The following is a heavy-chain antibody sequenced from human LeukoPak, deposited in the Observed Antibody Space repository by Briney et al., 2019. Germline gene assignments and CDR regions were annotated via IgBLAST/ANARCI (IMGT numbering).Heavy chain of an antibody. J-gene: IGHJ4*02. CDR1: GGTFSSYA. Sequence: ASVKVSCKASGGTFSSYAISWVRQAPGQGLEWMGGIIPIFGTANYAQKFQGRVTITTDESTSTAYMELSSLRSDDTAVYYCARVSNDYVWGSYRGGYFDYWGQGTLVTVSS. CDR3: ARVSNDYVWGSYRGGYFDY. V-gene: IGHV1-69*05. CDR2: IIPIFGTA. D-gene: IGHD3-16*02.